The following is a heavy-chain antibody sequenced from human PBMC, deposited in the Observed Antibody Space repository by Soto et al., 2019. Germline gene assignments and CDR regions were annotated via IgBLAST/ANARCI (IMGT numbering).Heavy chain of an antibody. CDR2: ISTGNGNT. D-gene: IGHD2-21*01. CDR1: GYTFTDYA. J-gene: IGHJ4*02. Sequence: SVKVSCKASGYTFTDYAMHWVRQAPGQRLEWMGWISTGNGNTKYSQKFQGRVTITRDTSATTAYMELSRLRSEDTAVYYCANGSQMWTPDYWGQGTLVIVSS. CDR3: ANGSQMWTPDY. V-gene: IGHV1-3*04.